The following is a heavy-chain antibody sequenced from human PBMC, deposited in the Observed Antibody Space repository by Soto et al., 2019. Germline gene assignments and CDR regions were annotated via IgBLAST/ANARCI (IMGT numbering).Heavy chain of an antibody. CDR2: IIPILGIA. J-gene: IGHJ5*02. CDR1: GGTFSSYT. CDR3: ARDFSLLNWNEDYWFYL. Sequence: ASVKVSCKASGGTFSSYTISWVRQAPGQGLEWMGRIIPILGIANYAQKFQGRVTITADKSTSTAYMELSSLRSEDTAVYYCARDFSLLNWNEDYWFYLWGQGSLVTVSS. D-gene: IGHD1-1*01. V-gene: IGHV1-69*04.